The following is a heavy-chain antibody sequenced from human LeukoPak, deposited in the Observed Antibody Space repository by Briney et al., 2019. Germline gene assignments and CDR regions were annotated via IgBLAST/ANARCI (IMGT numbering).Heavy chain of an antibody. V-gene: IGHV4-59*12. CDR3: ARLPRYGGYDHFDY. Sequence: PSETLSLTCTVSGDSIDRYYWSWIRQPPGKGLECIGYIYYRGTTSYNPFLKSRVTISVDTSKNQFSLKLNSVTAADTAVYYCARLPRYGGYDHFDYWGQGILVIVSS. CDR2: IYYRGTT. D-gene: IGHD5-12*01. J-gene: IGHJ4*02. CDR1: GDSIDRYY.